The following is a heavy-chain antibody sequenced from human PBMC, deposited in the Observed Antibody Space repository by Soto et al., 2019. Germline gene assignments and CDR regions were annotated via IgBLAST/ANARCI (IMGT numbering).Heavy chain of an antibody. Sequence: RASVKVSCKASGYTFTGYYMHWVRQAPGQGLEWMGWINPNSGGTNYAQKFQGWVTMTRGTSISTAYMELSRLRSDDTAVYYCARERVLRYFDWFPASYYYYYGMDVWGQGTTVTVSS. CDR1: GYTFTGYY. CDR3: ARERVLRYFDWFPASYYYYYGMDV. CDR2: INPNSGGT. D-gene: IGHD3-9*01. V-gene: IGHV1-2*04. J-gene: IGHJ6*02.